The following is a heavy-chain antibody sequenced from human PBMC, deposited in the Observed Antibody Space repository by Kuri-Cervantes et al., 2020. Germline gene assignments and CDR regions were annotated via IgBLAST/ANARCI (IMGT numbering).Heavy chain of an antibody. CDR1: GGSISSGGYY. D-gene: IGHD3-22*01. V-gene: IGHV4-31*03. Sequence: SETLSLTCTVSGGSISSGGYYWSWIRQHPGKGLEWIGYIYYSGSTYYNPSLKSRVTISVDTSKNHFSLKLSSVTAADTAVYYCARITMIVVPPSDAFDIWGQGTMVTVSS. J-gene: IGHJ3*02. CDR3: ARITMIVVPPSDAFDI. CDR2: IYYSGST.